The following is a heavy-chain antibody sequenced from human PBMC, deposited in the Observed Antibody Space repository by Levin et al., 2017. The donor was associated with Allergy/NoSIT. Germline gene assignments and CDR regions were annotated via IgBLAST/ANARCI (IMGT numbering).Heavy chain of an antibody. CDR2: IYPGDSDT. J-gene: IGHJ6*03. D-gene: IGHD1-1*01. CDR1: GYSFTSYW. CDR3: ARRGTRDYYYYMDV. V-gene: IGHV5-51*01. Sequence: HGESLKISCQGSGYSFTSYWIGWVRQMPGKGLEWMGIIYPGDSDTRYSPSFQGHVTISADKSISTAYLQWSSLKASDTAIYYCARRGTRDYYYYMDVWGKGTTVTVSS.